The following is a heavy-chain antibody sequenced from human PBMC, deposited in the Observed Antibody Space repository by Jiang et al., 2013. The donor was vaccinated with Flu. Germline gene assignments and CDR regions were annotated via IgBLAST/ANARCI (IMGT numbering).Heavy chain of an antibody. V-gene: IGHV3-33*01. CDR2: IWSDGSKR. Sequence: VQLLESGGGVVQPGRSLRLSCATSGFTFSHYGFHWVRQAPGQGLEWVAVIWSDGSKRFYADSVKGRFTISRDDSKQTVDLQMNGLRVEDTALYYCARDGPHSGSPFYFDSWGQGTLVIVS. J-gene: IGHJ4*02. CDR3: ARDGPHSGSPFYFDS. CDR1: GFTFSHYG.